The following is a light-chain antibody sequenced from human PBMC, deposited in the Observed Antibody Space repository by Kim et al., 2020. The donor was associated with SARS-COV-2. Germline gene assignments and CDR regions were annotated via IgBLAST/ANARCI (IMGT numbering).Light chain of an antibody. J-gene: IGKJ2*01. CDR2: WAS. CDR3: QQYYSNPYT. V-gene: IGKV4-1*01. Sequence: DIVMTQSPDSLAVSLGERATINCKSSQSILYSPNNKNYLAWYQQKPGQPPKLVIYWASTRESGVPDRFSGSGSATDFTLTISSLQAEDVAVYYCQQYYSNPYTFGQKTKLEI. CDR1: QSILYSPNNKNY.